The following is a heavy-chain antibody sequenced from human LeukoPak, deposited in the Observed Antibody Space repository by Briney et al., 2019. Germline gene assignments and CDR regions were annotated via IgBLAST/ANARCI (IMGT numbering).Heavy chain of an antibody. CDR2: ISWNSGSI. Sequence: GGSLRLSCAASGFTFDDYAMHWVRQAPGKGLEWVSGISWNSGSIGYADSVKGRFTISRDNAKNSLYLQMNSLRAEDTALYYCAKAGSGYSSTYDAFDIWGQGTMVTVSS. CDR3: AKAGSGYSSTYDAFDI. V-gene: IGHV3-9*01. J-gene: IGHJ3*02. D-gene: IGHD6-13*01. CDR1: GFTFDDYA.